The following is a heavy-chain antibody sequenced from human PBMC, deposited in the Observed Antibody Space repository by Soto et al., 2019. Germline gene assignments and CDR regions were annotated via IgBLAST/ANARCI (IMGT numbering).Heavy chain of an antibody. J-gene: IGHJ4*02. CDR3: VRDVSSGYSAY. CDR2: IYYSGSTYY. Sequence: QVQLQESGPGLLKPSQTLSLTCTVSGGSVSSGDYYWSWIRQPPGKGLEWIGYIYYSGSTYYNYNPSLKSRLTMSVDTSKNQFSLNLNSVTAADTAVYYCVRDVSSGYSAYWGQGTLVTVSS. V-gene: IGHV4-30-4*01. D-gene: IGHD3-22*01. CDR1: GGSVSSGDYY.